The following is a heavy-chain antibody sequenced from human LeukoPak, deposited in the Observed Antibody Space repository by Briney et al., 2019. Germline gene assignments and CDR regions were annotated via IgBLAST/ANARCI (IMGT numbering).Heavy chain of an antibody. CDR3: ARQLWLGYCSSTSCWGFDP. Sequence: GASVKVSCKASGYTFTSCGISWVRQAPGQGLEWMGGIIPIFGTANYAQKFQGRVTITADESTSTAYMELSSLRSEDTAVYYCARQLWLGYCSSTSCWGFDPWGQGTLVTVSS. CDR2: IIPIFGTA. J-gene: IGHJ5*02. V-gene: IGHV1-69*13. D-gene: IGHD2-2*01. CDR1: GYTFTSCG.